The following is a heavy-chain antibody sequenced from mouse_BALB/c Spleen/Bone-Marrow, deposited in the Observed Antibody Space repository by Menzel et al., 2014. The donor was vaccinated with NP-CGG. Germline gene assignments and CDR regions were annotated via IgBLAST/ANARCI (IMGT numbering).Heavy chain of an antibody. CDR3: AKEDGYYGMDY. D-gene: IGHD2-3*01. J-gene: IGHJ4*01. CDR2: INPYNDGT. Sequence: EVQLQQSGPELVKPGVSVKMSCKASGYTFTSYVLHWVKQKPGQGLEWIGYINPYNDGTKSNEKFKGKATLTSDKSSITDCMELSSLTSEDSAVYYCAKEDGYYGMDYWGQGTSVTVSS. CDR1: GYTFTSYV. V-gene: IGHV1-14*01.